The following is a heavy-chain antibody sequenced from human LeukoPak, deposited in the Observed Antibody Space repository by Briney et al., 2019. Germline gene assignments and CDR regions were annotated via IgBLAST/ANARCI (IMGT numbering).Heavy chain of an antibody. Sequence: SETLSLTCTVSGGSISSYYWSWIRQPAGKGLEWIGRIYASGNTNYNPSLKSRVTMSVDTSENQFSLKLSSVTAADTAVYYCARHSGSYYPRVYYYMDVWGKGATVTVSS. CDR3: ARHSGSYYPRVYYYMDV. V-gene: IGHV4-4*07. CDR1: GGSISSYY. D-gene: IGHD1-26*01. CDR2: IYASGNT. J-gene: IGHJ6*03.